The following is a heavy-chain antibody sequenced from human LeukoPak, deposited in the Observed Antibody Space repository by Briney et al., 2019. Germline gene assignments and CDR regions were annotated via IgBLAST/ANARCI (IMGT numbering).Heavy chain of an antibody. V-gene: IGHV3-43*02. CDR1: GFTFSSYE. J-gene: IGHJ6*03. Sequence: PGGSLRLSCAASGFTFSSYEMNWVRQAPGKGLEWVSLISGDGGSTYYADSVKGRFTISRDNSKNSLYLQMNSLRTEDTALYYCAKDIDYYYYYMDVWGKGTTVTVSS. CDR2: ISGDGGST. CDR3: AKDIDYYYYYMDV.